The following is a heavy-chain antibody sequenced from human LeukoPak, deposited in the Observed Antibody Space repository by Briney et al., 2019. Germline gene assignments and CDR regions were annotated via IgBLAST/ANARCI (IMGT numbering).Heavy chain of an antibody. Sequence: GGSLRPSCAASGFTFSSYDMNWARQAPGKGLEWVSTISGTTGRTHYADSVRGRFTISRDNSKNTLYLQMNSLRAEDTAVYYCDVADFWAQGPLVTVSS. V-gene: IGHV3-23*01. CDR1: GFTFSSYD. CDR2: ISGTTGRT. J-gene: IGHJ4*02. CDR3: DVADF.